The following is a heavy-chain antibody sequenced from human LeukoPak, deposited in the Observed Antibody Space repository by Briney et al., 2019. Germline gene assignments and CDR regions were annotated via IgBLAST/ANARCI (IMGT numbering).Heavy chain of an antibody. D-gene: IGHD5-24*01. Sequence: GGSLRLSCAASGFTVSSNYMSWVRQAPGKGLEWVSVIYSGGTIYYADSVKGRFTISRDLSKDMLYLQMDSLRAEDTAVYYCARGLISRDGYNSFYFDYWGQGTLVTVSS. J-gene: IGHJ4*02. V-gene: IGHV3-66*01. CDR1: GFTVSSNY. CDR3: ARGLISRDGYNSFYFDY. CDR2: IYSGGTI.